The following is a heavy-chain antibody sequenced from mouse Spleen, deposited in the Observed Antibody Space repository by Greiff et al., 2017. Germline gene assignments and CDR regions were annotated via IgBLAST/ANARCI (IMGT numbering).Heavy chain of an antibody. CDR3: ARHDYNDYAFDY. Sequence: DVHLVESGGGLVKPGGSLKLSCAASGFTFSSYTMSWVRQTPAKRLEWVATISSGGGNTYYPDSVKGRFTISRDNARNTLYLQMSSLRSEDTAMYYCARHDYNDYAFDYWGQGTTLTVSS. J-gene: IGHJ2*01. D-gene: IGHD2-4*01. CDR2: ISSGGGNT. CDR1: GFTFSSYT. V-gene: IGHV5-9*04.